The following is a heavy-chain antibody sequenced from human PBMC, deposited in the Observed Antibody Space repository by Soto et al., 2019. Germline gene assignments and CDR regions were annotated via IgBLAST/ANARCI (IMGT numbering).Heavy chain of an antibody. Sequence: PSETLSLTCAVSGGSISSSNWWSWVRQPPGKGLEWIGEIYHSGSTNYNPSLKSRVTISVDKSKNQFSLKLSSVTAADTAVYYCARDGSIAVAGLFDYWGQGTLVTVSS. CDR2: IYHSGST. D-gene: IGHD6-19*01. J-gene: IGHJ4*02. CDR1: GGSISSSNW. CDR3: ARDGSIAVAGLFDY. V-gene: IGHV4-4*02.